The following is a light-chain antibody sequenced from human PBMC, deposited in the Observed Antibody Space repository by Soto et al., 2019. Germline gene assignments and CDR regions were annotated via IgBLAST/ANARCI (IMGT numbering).Light chain of an antibody. CDR1: SSDVGGYNY. J-gene: IGLJ1*01. CDR3: CSYAGSYTYD. Sequence: QSALTQPRSVSGSPGQSATISCTGTSSDVGGYNYVSWYQQHPGKAPKLMIYDVSKRPSGVPDRFSGSKSGNTASLTISGLQAEDEADYYCCSYAGSYTYDFGTGTKLTVL. CDR2: DVS. V-gene: IGLV2-11*01.